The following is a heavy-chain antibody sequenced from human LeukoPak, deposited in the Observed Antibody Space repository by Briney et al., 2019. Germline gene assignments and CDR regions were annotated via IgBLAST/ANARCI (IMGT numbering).Heavy chain of an antibody. J-gene: IGHJ4*02. CDR2: IFYCETT. D-gene: IGHD5-18*01. V-gene: IGHV4-59*01. Sequence: SETLSLTCIVSGDSISSNYWIWIRQPPGKGLEWIGYIFYCETTNYNPSIKSRVTISVDTSKNQFSLKLSSVTAADTAVYYRARSGHSYGTYYFDYWGQRGLVTVSS. CDR1: GDSISSNY. CDR3: ARSGHSYGTYYFDY.